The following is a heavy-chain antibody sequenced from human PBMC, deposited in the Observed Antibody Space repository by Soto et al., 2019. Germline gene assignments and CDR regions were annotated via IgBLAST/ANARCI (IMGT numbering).Heavy chain of an antibody. D-gene: IGHD5-18*01. CDR2: ISAYNGNT. Sequence: QVQLVQSGAEVKKPGASVKVSCKASGYTFTSYGISWVRQAPGQGLEWMGWISAYNGNTNYAQKLQGRVTMTTDTSTSTAYMELRSLRSDDTAVYYCARDRGERGYSYWACPSPFMDVWGQGTTVTVSS. CDR1: GYTFTSYG. CDR3: ARDRGERGYSYWACPSPFMDV. V-gene: IGHV1-18*01. J-gene: IGHJ6*02.